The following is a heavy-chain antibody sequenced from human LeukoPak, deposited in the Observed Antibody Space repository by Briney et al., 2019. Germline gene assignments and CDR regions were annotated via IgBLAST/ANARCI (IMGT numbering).Heavy chain of an antibody. D-gene: IGHD5-24*01. V-gene: IGHV3-33*01. CDR3: AREGVEMATITWFDP. CDR2: IWYDGSNK. CDR1: GFTFSSYG. Sequence: PGGSLRLSCAASGFTFSSYGMHWVRQAPGKGLEWVAVIWYDGSNKYYADSVKGLFTISRDNSKNTLYLQMNSLRAEDTAVYYCAREGVEMATITWFDPWGQGTLVTVSS. J-gene: IGHJ5*02.